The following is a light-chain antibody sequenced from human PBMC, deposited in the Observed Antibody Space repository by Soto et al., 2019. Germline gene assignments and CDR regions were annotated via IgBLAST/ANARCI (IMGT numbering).Light chain of an antibody. CDR2: AAS. CDR1: QDIAIY. Sequence: IQLTQSPPSLSASVGDRVTITCRASQDIAIYLAWYQQKPGEAPKLLIHAASTLHGGVTSRFSGSGSGTDFTLTITSLQAEDFATYYCQPTRTYPSTVGGGTQVEIK. V-gene: IGKV1-9*01. J-gene: IGKJ4*01. CDR3: QPTRTYPST.